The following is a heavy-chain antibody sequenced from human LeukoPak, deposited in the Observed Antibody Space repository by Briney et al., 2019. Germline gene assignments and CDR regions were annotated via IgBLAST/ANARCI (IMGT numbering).Heavy chain of an antibody. Sequence: ASVKVSCKASGYTFTSYDINWVRQATGQGLEWMGWMNPSSGNTGYAQKFQGRVTMTRNTSISTAYVELSSLRSEDTAVYYCARGRGICSGGSCYRHFDYWGQGTLVTVSS. V-gene: IGHV1-8*01. CDR1: GYTFTSYD. J-gene: IGHJ4*02. D-gene: IGHD2-15*01. CDR2: MNPSSGNT. CDR3: ARGRGICSGGSCYRHFDY.